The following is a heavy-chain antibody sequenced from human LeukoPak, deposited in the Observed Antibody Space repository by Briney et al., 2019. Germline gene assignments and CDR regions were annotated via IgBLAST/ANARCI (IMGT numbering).Heavy chain of an antibody. V-gene: IGHV1-8*01. Sequence: ASVKVSCKASGYIFTSYDINWVRQATGQGLEWMGWMNPNSGNTGYAQKFQGRVTMTRNTSISTAYMELSSLRSEDTAVYYCARAAKGDYYYDSSGYWRWGQGTLVTVSS. CDR3: ARAAKGDYYYDSSGYWR. D-gene: IGHD3-22*01. J-gene: IGHJ4*02. CDR1: GYIFTSYD. CDR2: MNPNSGNT.